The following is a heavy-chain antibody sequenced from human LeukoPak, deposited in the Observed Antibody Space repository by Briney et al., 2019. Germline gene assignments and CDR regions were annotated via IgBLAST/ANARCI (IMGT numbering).Heavy chain of an antibody. D-gene: IGHD6-13*01. CDR3: ARVETGYSSSWYGYYFDY. Sequence: ASVKVSCKASGYTFTGYYMHWVRQAPGQGLEWMGWINPNSGGTNYAQKFQGRVTMTRDTSISTAYMELSRLRSDDTAVYYCARVETGYSSSWYGYYFDYWGQGTLVTVSP. CDR2: INPNSGGT. J-gene: IGHJ4*02. V-gene: IGHV1-2*02. CDR1: GYTFTGYY.